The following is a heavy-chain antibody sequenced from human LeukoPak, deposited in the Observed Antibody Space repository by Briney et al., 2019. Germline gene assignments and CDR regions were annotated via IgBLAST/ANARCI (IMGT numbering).Heavy chain of an antibody. V-gene: IGHV4-4*07. Sequence: SETLSLTCTVSGGSISSYYWSWVRQPAGKGLEWIGRIYSSGNTNYNPSLKSRVTMSVDTSRNQFSLKLSSVTAADTAVYYCAKESVGYCSGGSCPYYFDYWGQGTLVTVSS. CDR1: GGSISSYY. CDR3: AKESVGYCSGGSCPYYFDY. CDR2: IYSSGNT. D-gene: IGHD2-15*01. J-gene: IGHJ4*02.